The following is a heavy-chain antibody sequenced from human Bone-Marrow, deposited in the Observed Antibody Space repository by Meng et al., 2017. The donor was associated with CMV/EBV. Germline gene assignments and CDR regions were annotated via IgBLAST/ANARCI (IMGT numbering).Heavy chain of an antibody. CDR3: AKDAEPTYRALTMDV. CDR1: GFTFSSYW. CDR2: IKQDGSEK. J-gene: IGHJ6*02. D-gene: IGHD3-10*01. Sequence: GESLKISCAAPGFTFSSYWMSWVRQAPGKGLEWVANIKQDGSEKYYADSVKGRFTISRDNAKNSLYLQMNSLRAEDMALYYCAKDAEPTYRALTMDVWGQGTTVTVYS. V-gene: IGHV3-7*03.